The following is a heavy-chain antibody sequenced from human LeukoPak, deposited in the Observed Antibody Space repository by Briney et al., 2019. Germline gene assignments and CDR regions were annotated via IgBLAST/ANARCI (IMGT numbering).Heavy chain of an antibody. D-gene: IGHD3-22*01. CDR1: GHTFTAYY. J-gene: IGHJ4*02. Sequence: ASVKVSCKASGHTFTAYYMFWVRQAPGQGLEWMGWINPNSGGTNYAPKFQGRVTMTRDTPISTAYMELSGPTSDDTAVYFCATYYSDTSARDWGQGTLVTVSS. CDR3: ATYYSDTSARD. V-gene: IGHV1-2*02. CDR2: INPNSGGT.